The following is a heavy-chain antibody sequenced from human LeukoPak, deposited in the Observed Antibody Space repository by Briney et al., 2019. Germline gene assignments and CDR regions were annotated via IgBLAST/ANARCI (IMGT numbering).Heavy chain of an antibody. CDR1: GGSISSSNW. D-gene: IGHD2-15*01. Sequence: PSETLSLTCAVCGGSISSSNWWSWVRQPPGKGLEWIGEIYHSGSTNYNPSLKSRVTISVDKSKNQFSLKLSSVTAADTAVYYCARRRYCSGGSCYFDYWGQGTLVTVSS. CDR2: IYHSGST. V-gene: IGHV4-4*02. CDR3: ARRRYCSGGSCYFDY. J-gene: IGHJ4*02.